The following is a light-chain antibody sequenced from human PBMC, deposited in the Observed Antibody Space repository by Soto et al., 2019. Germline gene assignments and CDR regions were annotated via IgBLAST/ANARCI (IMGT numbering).Light chain of an antibody. Sequence: DIQLTQSPSFLSPSIGESVTITCRASQVISTSLAWYQVKPGKAPKLRIYAASTLESVVPSRVSATVSWTEFSLTITSLQPEDFATYYCQQLFDSPITFGQGTRLEI. V-gene: IGKV1-9*01. CDR2: AAS. CDR1: QVISTS. J-gene: IGKJ5*01. CDR3: QQLFDSPIT.